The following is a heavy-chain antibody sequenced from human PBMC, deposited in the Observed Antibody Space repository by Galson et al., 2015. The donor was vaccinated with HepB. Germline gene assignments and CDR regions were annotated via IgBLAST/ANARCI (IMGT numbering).Heavy chain of an antibody. J-gene: IGHJ4*02. D-gene: IGHD2-15*01. Sequence: SLRLSCAASGFTFRSYGMHWVRQAPGKGLEWVAVISYDGNNQHYVDSVKGRFTIARDNSRNTVSLQMNSLRTDDTAVYYCAKDSGYCHGGSCYSFEYWGQGNLVTVSA. CDR1: GFTFRSYG. CDR2: ISYDGNNQ. CDR3: AKDSGYCHGGSCYSFEY. V-gene: IGHV3-30*18.